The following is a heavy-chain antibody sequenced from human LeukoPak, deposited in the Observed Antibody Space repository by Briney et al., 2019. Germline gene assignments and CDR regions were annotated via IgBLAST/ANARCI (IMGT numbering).Heavy chain of an antibody. CDR2: INHSGTT. V-gene: IGHV4-34*01. D-gene: IGHD6-13*01. Sequence: SETLSLTCAVYGGSFSGYYWTWIRQPPGKGLEWIGEINHSGTTNYNPFLKSRVTISVDKSKNQFSLKLSSVTAADTAVYYCARQQQQLVPWFDPWGQGTLVTVSS. CDR1: GGSFSGYY. J-gene: IGHJ5*02. CDR3: ARQQQQLVPWFDP.